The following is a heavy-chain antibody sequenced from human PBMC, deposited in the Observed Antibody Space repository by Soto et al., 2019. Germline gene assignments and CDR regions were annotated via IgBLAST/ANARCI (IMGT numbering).Heavy chain of an antibody. V-gene: IGHV1-18*04. CDR2: ISAYNGNT. D-gene: IGHD3-10*01. CDR3: ARGPRPRWFGEFPFYYYYGMDV. J-gene: IGHJ6*02. CDR1: GYTFTSYG. Sequence: ASVKVSCKASGYTFTSYGISWVRQAPGQGLEWMGWISAYNGNTNYAQKLQGRVTMTTDTSTSTAYMELRSLRSDDTVVYYCARGPRPRWFGEFPFYYYYGMDVWGQGTTVTV.